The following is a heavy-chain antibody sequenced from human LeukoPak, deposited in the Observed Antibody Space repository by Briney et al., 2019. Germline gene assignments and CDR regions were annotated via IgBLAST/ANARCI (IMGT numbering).Heavy chain of an antibody. V-gene: IGHV4-59*01. D-gene: IGHD3-10*01. CDR1: GGSISSYY. CDR3: ARDTYYYGSGSYYEGDWFDP. Sequence: PSETLSLTCTVSGGSISSYYWSWIRQPPGKGLEWIGYIYYSGSTNYNPSLKSRVTISVDTSKNQFSLKLSSVTAADTAVYYCARDTYYYGSGSYYEGDWFDPWGQGTLATVSS. J-gene: IGHJ5*02. CDR2: IYYSGST.